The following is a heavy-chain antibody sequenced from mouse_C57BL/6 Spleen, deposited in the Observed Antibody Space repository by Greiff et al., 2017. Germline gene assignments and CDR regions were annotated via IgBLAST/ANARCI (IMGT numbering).Heavy chain of an antibody. Sequence: VKLQESGAELARPGASVKMSCKASGYTFTSYTMHWVKQRPGQGLEWIGYINPSSGYTKYNQKFKDKATLTADKSSSTAYMQLSSLTSEDSAVYYCAREDYGWFAYWGQGTLVTVSA. CDR2: INPSSGYT. D-gene: IGHD2-4*01. CDR1: GYTFTSYT. J-gene: IGHJ3*01. V-gene: IGHV1-4*01. CDR3: AREDYGWFAY.